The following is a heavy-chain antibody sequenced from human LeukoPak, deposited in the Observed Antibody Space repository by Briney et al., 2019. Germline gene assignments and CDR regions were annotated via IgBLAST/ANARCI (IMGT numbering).Heavy chain of an antibody. J-gene: IGHJ4*02. CDR1: GFTFSSYG. V-gene: IGHV3-30*02. Sequence: GGSLRLSCAASGFTFSSYGMHWVRQAPGKGLEWVAFIRYDGSNKYYADSVKGRFTISRDNSKNTLYLQMNSLRAEDTAVYYCAKDVRGVVPAALDYWGQGTLVTVSS. CDR3: AKDVRGVVPAALDY. D-gene: IGHD2-2*01. CDR2: IRYDGSNK.